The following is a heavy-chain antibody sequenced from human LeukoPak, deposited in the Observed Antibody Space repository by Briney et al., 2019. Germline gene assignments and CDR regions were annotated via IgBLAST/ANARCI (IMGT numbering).Heavy chain of an antibody. CDR3: ARSGYGSGRGRRFLDY. CDR1: GFTFSSYS. CDR2: INHSGST. J-gene: IGHJ4*02. Sequence: GSLRLSCAASGFTFSSYSMNWIRQPPGKGLEWIGEINHSGSTNYNPSLKSRVTISVDTSKNQFSLKLSSVTAADTAVYYCARSGYGSGRGRRFLDYWGQGTLVTVSS. V-gene: IGHV4-34*01. D-gene: IGHD3-10*01.